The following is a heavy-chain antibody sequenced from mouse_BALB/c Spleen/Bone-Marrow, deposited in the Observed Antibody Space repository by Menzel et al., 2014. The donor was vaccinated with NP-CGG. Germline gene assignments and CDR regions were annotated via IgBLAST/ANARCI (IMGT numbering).Heavy chain of an antibody. CDR1: GYIFTSYW. J-gene: IGHJ3*01. CDR3: TRGEWLLRFAY. Sequence: LQQSGSELARPGASVKLSCKASGYIFTSYWMHWVKQRPGQGLEWIGNIYPGSGSTNYDEKFKSKATLTVDTSSSTAYTQLSSLTFEDPAVYYCTRGEWLLRFAYWGQGTLVTVSA. CDR2: IYPGSGST. D-gene: IGHD2-3*01. V-gene: IGHV1S22*01.